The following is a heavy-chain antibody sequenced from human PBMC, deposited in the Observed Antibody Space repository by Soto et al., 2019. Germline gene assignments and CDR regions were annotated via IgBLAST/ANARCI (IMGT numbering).Heavy chain of an antibody. V-gene: IGHV1-18*01. J-gene: IGHJ4*02. Sequence: QVQLVQSGAEVKKPGASVKVSCKASGYTFTSYGISWVRQAPGQGLEWMGWISAYNGNTKYAQKLQGRVTMTTETSTSTASMELRSLRSVDTAVYYCARDLAVARIDSWGQGTLGSVSS. D-gene: IGHD6-19*01. CDR1: GYTFTSYG. CDR2: ISAYNGNT. CDR3: ARDLAVARIDS.